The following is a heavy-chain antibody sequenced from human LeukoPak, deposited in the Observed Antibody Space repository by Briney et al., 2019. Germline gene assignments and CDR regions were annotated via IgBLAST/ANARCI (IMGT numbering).Heavy chain of an antibody. Sequence: SETLSLTCAVYGGSFSGYNWRGIRQPPGKGLEWIGEINHSGSTNYNPSLKSRVTISVDTSKNQFSLNLSSVTAADTAVYYCARWQGGSYHDFAYWGQGTLVTVSS. CDR1: GGSFSGYN. CDR2: INHSGST. D-gene: IGHD1-26*01. CDR3: ARWQGGSYHDFAY. V-gene: IGHV4-34*01. J-gene: IGHJ4*02.